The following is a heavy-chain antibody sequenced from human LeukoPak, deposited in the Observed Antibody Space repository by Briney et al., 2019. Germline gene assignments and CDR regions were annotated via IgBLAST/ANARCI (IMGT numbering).Heavy chain of an antibody. Sequence: MGIINPSGGSTSYAQKFQGRVTMTRDTSTSTVYMELSSLRSEDTAVYYCATIAVAGHFDYWGQGTLVTVSS. CDR3: ATIAVAGHFDY. V-gene: IGHV1-46*01. CDR2: INPSGGST. J-gene: IGHJ4*02. D-gene: IGHD6-19*01.